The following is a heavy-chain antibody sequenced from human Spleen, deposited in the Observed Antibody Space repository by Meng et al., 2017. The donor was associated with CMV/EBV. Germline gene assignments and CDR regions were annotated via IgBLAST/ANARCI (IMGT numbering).Heavy chain of an antibody. D-gene: IGHD3-3*01. Sequence: GGSLRLSCAASGFTFSSYAMSWVRQAPGKGLEWVSAISGSGGSTYYSDSVKGRFTISRDNSKNTLYLQMNSLKAEDTAVYYCAKDAQEFGGHDYYYYGMDVWGQGTTVTVSS. CDR2: ISGSGGST. J-gene: IGHJ6*02. CDR1: GFTFSSYA. CDR3: AKDAQEFGGHDYYYYGMDV. V-gene: IGHV3-23*01.